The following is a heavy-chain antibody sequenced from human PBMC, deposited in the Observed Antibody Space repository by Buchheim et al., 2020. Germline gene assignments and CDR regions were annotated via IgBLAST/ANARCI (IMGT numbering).Heavy chain of an antibody. J-gene: IGHJ4*02. CDR1: GFTFSSYA. Sequence: QVQLVESGGGVVQPGRSLRLSCAASGFTFSSYAMHWVRQAPGKGLEWVAVISYDGSNKYYADSVKGRFTISRDNSKNTLYLQMNSLRAEDTAVYYCARDNGPPFGVVRLFDYWGQGTL. CDR2: ISYDGSNK. D-gene: IGHD3-3*01. CDR3: ARDNGPPFGVVRLFDY. V-gene: IGHV3-30-3*01.